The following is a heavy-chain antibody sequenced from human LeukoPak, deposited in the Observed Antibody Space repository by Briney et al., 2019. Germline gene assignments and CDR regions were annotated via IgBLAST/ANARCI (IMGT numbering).Heavy chain of an antibody. CDR2: ISWNSGSI. D-gene: IGHD2-21*02. CDR1: GFTFDDHA. CDR3: AKDKSAGDTEYFQH. V-gene: IGHV3-9*01. J-gene: IGHJ1*01. Sequence: GGSLRLSCAASGFTFDDHAMHWVRQAPGKGLEWVSGISWNSGSIGYADSVKGRFTISRDNAKNSLYLQMNSLRPEDTALYYCAKDKSAGDTEYFQHWGQGTLVTVSS.